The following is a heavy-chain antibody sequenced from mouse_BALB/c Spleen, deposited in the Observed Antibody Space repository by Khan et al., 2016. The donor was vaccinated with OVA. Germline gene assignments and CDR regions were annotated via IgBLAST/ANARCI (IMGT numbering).Heavy chain of an antibody. Sequence: EVQLQESGGGLVQPGGSLKLSCAASGFAFSRYWMSWVRQAPGKGLEWIGEINPDSSTINYTPSLKDKFIISRDNAKNTLYLQMSKVRSEDTALYYCARRDGYYGNYPFAYWGQGTLVTVSA. D-gene: IGHD2-1*01. CDR3: ARRDGYYGNYPFAY. CDR1: GFAFSRYW. V-gene: IGHV4-1*02. J-gene: IGHJ3*01. CDR2: INPDSSTI.